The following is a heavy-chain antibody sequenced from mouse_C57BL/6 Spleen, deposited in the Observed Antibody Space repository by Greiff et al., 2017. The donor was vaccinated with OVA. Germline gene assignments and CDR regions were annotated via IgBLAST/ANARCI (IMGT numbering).Heavy chain of an antibody. V-gene: IGHV1-63*01. D-gene: IGHD2-1*01. CDR3: ARGGIYYGNYYAMDY. CDR2: IYPGGGYT. Sequence: VHVKQSGAELVRPGTSVKMSCKASGYTFTNYWIGWAKQRPGHGLEWIGDIYPGGGYTNYNEKFKGKATLTADKSSSTAYMQFSSLTSEDSAIYYCARGGIYYGNYYAMDYWGQGTSVTVSS. J-gene: IGHJ4*01. CDR1: GYTFTNYW.